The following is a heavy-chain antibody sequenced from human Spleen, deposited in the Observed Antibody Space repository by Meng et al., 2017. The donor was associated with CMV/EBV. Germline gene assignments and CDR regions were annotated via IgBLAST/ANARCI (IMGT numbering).Heavy chain of an antibody. CDR3: ARASYGSGSPLGESWFDP. CDR2: IHGSGST. Sequence: LEESGPGMVKPSQTLSLPCPVSGGFIKRCGLYWSWIRQHPGKGLGWIGDIHGSGSTYYNPSLKSRVTISADTSKNQFSLKLSSVTAADTAVYYCARASYGSGSPLGESWFDPWGQGTLVTVSS. D-gene: IGHD3-10*01. V-gene: IGHV4-31*03. J-gene: IGHJ5*02. CDR1: GGFIKRCGLY.